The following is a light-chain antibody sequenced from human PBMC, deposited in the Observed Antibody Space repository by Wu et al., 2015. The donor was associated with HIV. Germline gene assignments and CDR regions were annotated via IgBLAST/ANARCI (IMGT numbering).Light chain of an antibody. CDR1: QSISYTY. Sequence: EILLTQSPGTLSLSPGERATLSCRASQSISYTYLAWYQQKPGRAPRLLIYGASSRATGIPDRFTGNGSGTDFTLTISRLEPEDFAVYYCQQYGNSPNTFGQGTKLEIK. CDR3: QQYGNSPNT. J-gene: IGKJ2*01. V-gene: IGKV3-20*01. CDR2: GAS.